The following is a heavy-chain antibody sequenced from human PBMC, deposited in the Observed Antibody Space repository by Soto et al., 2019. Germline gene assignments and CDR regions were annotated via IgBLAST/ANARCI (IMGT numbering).Heavy chain of an antibody. D-gene: IGHD3-9*01. CDR3: AGQWAAGYGAFDP. CDR1: GGSIRNNRW. V-gene: IGHV4-4*02. Sequence: QVQLQESGPGLEKPSGTLSLPCAVSGGSIRNNRWWTWVRQAPGKGLEWIGAIHDRGSTTYNLSLKSRATVSIDRAKNQLALEMRAGTAADTAVYYCAGQWAAGYGAFDPWGQGTLVTVSS. J-gene: IGHJ5*02. CDR2: IHDRGST.